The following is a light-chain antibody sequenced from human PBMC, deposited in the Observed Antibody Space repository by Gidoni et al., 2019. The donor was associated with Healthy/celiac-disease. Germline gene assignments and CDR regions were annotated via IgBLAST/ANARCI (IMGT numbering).Light chain of an antibody. CDR3: SSYAGSNNLV. Sequence: QSALTQPPSASGSPGQSVTISCTGTISDVGGYNYVSWYQQHPGKAPILMISEVSKRPAGVPDRFSGSKSGTSASLTVSVLHAEDEADYYCSSYAGSNNLVFGGGTKLPVL. V-gene: IGLV2-8*01. J-gene: IGLJ2*01. CDR1: ISDVGGYNY. CDR2: EVS.